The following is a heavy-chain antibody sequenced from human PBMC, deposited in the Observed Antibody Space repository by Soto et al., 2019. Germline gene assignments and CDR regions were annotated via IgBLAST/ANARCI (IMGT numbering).Heavy chain of an antibody. CDR2: ISVYNGNT. CDR3: ARHPQLERRREFDY. J-gene: IGHJ4*02. CDR1: GYTFSTYG. V-gene: IGHV1-18*01. D-gene: IGHD1-1*01. Sequence: ASVKVSCKASGYTFSTYGISWVRQAPGQGLEWMGWISVYNGNTNYAQSLQGRVTMTTDTSTSTAYMELRSLRSDDTAVYYCARHPQLERRREFDYWGQGTLVTVSS.